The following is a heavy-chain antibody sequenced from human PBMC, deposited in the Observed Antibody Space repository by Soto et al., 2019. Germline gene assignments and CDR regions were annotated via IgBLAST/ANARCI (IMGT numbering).Heavy chain of an antibody. CDR1: GYTFTGYY. J-gene: IGHJ4*02. CDR3: ARGSVATTIGFVYY. D-gene: IGHD5-12*01. CDR2: INPNSGGT. V-gene: IGHV1-2*02. Sequence: ASVKVSCKASGYTFTGYYMHWVRQAPGQGLEWMGWINPNSGGTNYAQKFQGRVTMTRDTSISTAYMELSRLRSDDTAVYYCARGSVATTIGFVYYWGQGTLFTVSS.